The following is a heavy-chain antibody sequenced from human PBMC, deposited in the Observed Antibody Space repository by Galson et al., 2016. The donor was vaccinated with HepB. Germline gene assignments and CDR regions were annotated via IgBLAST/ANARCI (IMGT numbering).Heavy chain of an antibody. J-gene: IGHJ4*02. V-gene: IGHV1-69*10. CDR1: GGTFSTSA. D-gene: IGHD6-19*01. Sequence: SVKVSCKASGGTFSTSAIIWVRQAPGQGLEWMGGVISIFSVANYAQKFQDRVTITADNSTSTAYMELSGLRAEDTAVYYCARPSSSGWYYFDYWGQGTLVTVSS. CDR2: VISIFSVA. CDR3: ARPSSSGWYYFDY.